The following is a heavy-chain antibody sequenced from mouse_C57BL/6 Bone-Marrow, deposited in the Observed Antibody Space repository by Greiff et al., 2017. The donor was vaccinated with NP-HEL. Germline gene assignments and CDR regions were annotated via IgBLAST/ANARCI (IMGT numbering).Heavy chain of an antibody. V-gene: IGHV6-3*01. CDR1: GFTFSNYW. CDR2: IRLKSDNYAT. J-gene: IGHJ1*03. D-gene: IGHD2-1*01. Sequence: EVKLMESGGGLVQPGGSMKLSCVASGFTFSNYWMNWVRQSPEKGLEWVAQIRLKSDNYATHYAESVKGRFTISRDDSKSSVYLQMNNLRAEDTGSYYCTGEGNYGYFDVWGTGTTVTVSS. CDR3: TGEGNYGYFDV.